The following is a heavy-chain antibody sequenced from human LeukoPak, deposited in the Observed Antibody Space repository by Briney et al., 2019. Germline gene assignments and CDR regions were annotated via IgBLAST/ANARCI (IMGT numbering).Heavy chain of an antibody. CDR3: ARDPDFGALDI. CDR1: GFNFRTSW. J-gene: IGHJ3*02. CDR2: INQDGSHK. Sequence: GGSLRLSCEASGFNFRTSWMAWVRQLPGSGLEWVADINQDGSHKYYIDSLKDRFSISRDNAKNSLYLQMNSLRPEDTAIYYCARDPDFGALDIWGQGTVVTVSS. D-gene: IGHD3/OR15-3a*01. V-gene: IGHV3-7*01.